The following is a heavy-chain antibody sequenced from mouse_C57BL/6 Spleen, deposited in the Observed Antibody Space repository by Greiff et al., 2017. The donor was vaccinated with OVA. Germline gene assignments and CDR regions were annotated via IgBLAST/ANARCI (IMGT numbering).Heavy chain of an antibody. Sequence: VMLVESGPELVKPGASVKISCKASGYAFSSSWMNWVKQRPGKGLEWIGRIYPGDGDTNYNGKFKGKATLTADKSSSTAYMQLSSLTSEDSAVYFCASYYGSPLYFDYWGQGTTLTVSS. D-gene: IGHD1-1*01. CDR3: ASYYGSPLYFDY. CDR2: IYPGDGDT. V-gene: IGHV1-82*01. J-gene: IGHJ2*01. CDR1: GYAFSSSW.